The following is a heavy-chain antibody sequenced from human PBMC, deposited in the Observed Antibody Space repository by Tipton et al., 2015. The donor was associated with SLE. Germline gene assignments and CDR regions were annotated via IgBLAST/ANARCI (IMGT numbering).Heavy chain of an antibody. D-gene: IGHD2-2*01. Sequence: TLSLTCTVSGDSINDSADSWSWIRQPAGKGLEWIGRIYASGTTNYSPSLESRVTLSLDTSKNQFSLSLISVTAADTAVYYCARRPGYCSSTSCPGNYYMDVWGKGTTVTVSS. CDR3: ARRPGYCSSTSCPGNYYMDV. CDR1: GDSINDSADS. J-gene: IGHJ6*03. V-gene: IGHV4-61*02. CDR2: IYASGTT.